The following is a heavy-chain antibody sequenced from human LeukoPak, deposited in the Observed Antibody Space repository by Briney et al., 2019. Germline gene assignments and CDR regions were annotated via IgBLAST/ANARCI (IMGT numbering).Heavy chain of an antibody. J-gene: IGHJ4*02. D-gene: IGHD1-1*01. CDR1: GFTVSTNY. CDR3: AKSPKTGFLFDY. CDR2: IYGGVNT. Sequence: GGSLRLPCAASGFTVSTNYMSWVRQAPGKGLEWVSVIYGGVNTVYADSVQGRFTISRDNSENTLYLQMNSLRAEDTAVYYCAKSPKTGFLFDYWGKGTLVTVSS. V-gene: IGHV3-66*01.